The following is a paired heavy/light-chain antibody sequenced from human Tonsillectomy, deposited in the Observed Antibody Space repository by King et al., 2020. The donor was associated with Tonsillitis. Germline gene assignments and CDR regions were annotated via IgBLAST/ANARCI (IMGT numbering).Light chain of an antibody. Sequence: DIQLTQSPSFLSASVGDRVTITCRASQGISNYLAWFQQKPGKPPKLLIYAASTLQSGVPSRFSGSGSGTEFTLTISSLQPEDFAAYYCQQLNTYPFTFGPGTKVDIK. CDR1: QGISNY. CDR3: QQLNTYPFT. V-gene: IGKV1-9*01. J-gene: IGKJ3*01. CDR2: AAS.
Heavy chain of an antibody. J-gene: IGHJ4*02. Sequence: QVQLVESGGGVVQPGRSLRLSCVASGFYFSHYGMNWVRQAPGKGLEWVAVIWYDGSNKYYADSVKGRFTISRDDSKDTLYLQMNSLRAEDTAIYYCVRVEGRGSYYNGFPLFDYWGQGTLVTVSS. CDR1: GFYFSHYG. CDR3: VRVEGRGSYYNGFPLFDY. V-gene: IGHV3-33*01. D-gene: IGHD3-10*01. CDR2: IWYDGSNK.